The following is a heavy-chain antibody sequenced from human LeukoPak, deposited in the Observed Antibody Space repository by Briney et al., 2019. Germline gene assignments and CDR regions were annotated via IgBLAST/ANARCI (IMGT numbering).Heavy chain of an antibody. V-gene: IGHV3-7*01. D-gene: IGHD6-13*01. J-gene: IGHJ6*04. Sequence: GGSLRLSCAASGFTFSSYWMSWVRQAPGKGLEWVANIKQNGSEKYYVVSVKGRFTISRGNAKNSLYLQMNSMRAEDTAVYYCARDQRSSRWYSHYYYYGMDVWGEGTTVTVSS. CDR3: ARDQRSSRWYSHYYYYGMDV. CDR1: GFTFSSYW. CDR2: IKQNGSEK.